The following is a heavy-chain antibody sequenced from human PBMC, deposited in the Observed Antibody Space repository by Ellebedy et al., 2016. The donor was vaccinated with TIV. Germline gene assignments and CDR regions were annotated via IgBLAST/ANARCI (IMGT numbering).Heavy chain of an antibody. V-gene: IGHV3-74*01. CDR3: ARGSPGPAD. CDR1: AFTPSGYR. J-gene: IGHJ4*02. D-gene: IGHD3-10*01. Sequence: PGGSLRLSCAASAFTPSGYRIHWVRQTPGKGLVWVSLLNSDGTTTTYADSVKGRFTISRDDDKNTLHLQMDSLRDEDTAVYYCARGSPGPADWGQGTLVTVSS. CDR2: LNSDGTTT.